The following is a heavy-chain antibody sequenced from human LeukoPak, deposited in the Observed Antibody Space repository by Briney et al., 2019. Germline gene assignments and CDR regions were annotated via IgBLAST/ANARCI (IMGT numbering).Heavy chain of an antibody. D-gene: IGHD3-10*01. Sequence: TSETLSLTCTVSGGSISSYYWSWIRQPPGKGLEWIGYIYYSGSTNYNPSLKSRVTISVDTSKNQFSLKLSSVTAADTAVYYCARDLNNYYGSGTLDYWGQGTLVTVSS. CDR3: ARDLNNYYGSGTLDY. CDR2: IYYSGST. V-gene: IGHV4-59*12. CDR1: GGSISSYY. J-gene: IGHJ4*02.